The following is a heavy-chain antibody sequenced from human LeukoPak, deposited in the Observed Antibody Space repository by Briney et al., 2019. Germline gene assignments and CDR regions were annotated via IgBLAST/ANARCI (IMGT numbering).Heavy chain of an antibody. CDR3: AKDIAVSDSYFDY. Sequence: GGSLRLSCGASGFDFSNNGMHWVRQAPGKGLEWVGFVRYDAANQYYADSVKGRFTISRGNSKNTLYLQMDSLKSEDTAIYHCAKDIAVSDSYFDYWGQGTLVTVSS. CDR2: VRYDAANQ. D-gene: IGHD6-19*01. J-gene: IGHJ4*02. CDR1: GFDFSNNG. V-gene: IGHV3-30*02.